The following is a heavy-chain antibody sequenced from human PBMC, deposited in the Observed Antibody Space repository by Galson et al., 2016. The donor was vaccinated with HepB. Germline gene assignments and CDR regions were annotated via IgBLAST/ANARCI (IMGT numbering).Heavy chain of an antibody. D-gene: IGHD3-3*01. CDR3: ARAVEYYTFWSRLYGMDV. V-gene: IGHV6-1*01. CDR2: TYYRLKWNN. Sequence: CAISGDSVSSSRAAWNWIRQSPSRGLEWLGRTYYRLKWNNDYAVSVKSRIIINPDTSKNQFSLQLKSVTPEDTAVYYCARAVEYYTFWSRLYGMDVWCQGTTVIVSS. J-gene: IGHJ6*02. CDR1: GDSVSSSRAA.